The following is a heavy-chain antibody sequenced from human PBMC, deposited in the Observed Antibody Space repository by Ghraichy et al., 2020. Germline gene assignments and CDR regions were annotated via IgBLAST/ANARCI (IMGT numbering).Heavy chain of an antibody. V-gene: IGHV4-34*01. D-gene: IGHD2-2*01. CDR3: ARWCVDCSSTSWPFDY. CDR2: IHHSGST. CDR1: GGSFSGYY. J-gene: IGHJ4*02. Sequence: SETLSLTCAVYGGSFSGYYWSWIRQPPGKGLEWIREIHHSGSTNYNPSLKSRVTISVDTSKNQFSLKLSSVSTADTALYYCARWCVDCSSTSWPFDYWGQGTLVTVSS.